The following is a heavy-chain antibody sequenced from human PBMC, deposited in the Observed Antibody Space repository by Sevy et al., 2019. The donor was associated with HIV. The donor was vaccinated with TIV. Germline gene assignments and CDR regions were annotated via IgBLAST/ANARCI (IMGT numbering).Heavy chain of an antibody. Sequence: GGSLRLSCAASGFTFSLYWMTWVRQAPGKGLEWVANIRQDGSEKYYVSSVKGRFTISRDNAKNSLFLQMNSLRAEDTALYFCARAPQWLSYAFDIWGRGTLVTVSS. D-gene: IGHD3-22*01. CDR2: IRQDGSEK. CDR1: GFTFSLYW. CDR3: ARAPQWLSYAFDI. J-gene: IGHJ2*01. V-gene: IGHV3-7*04.